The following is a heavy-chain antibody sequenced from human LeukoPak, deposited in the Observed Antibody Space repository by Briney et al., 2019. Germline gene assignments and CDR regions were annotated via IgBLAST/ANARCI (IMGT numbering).Heavy chain of an antibody. CDR1: GFTFSSYE. CDR2: ISSSGSTI. D-gene: IGHD4-17*01. J-gene: IGHJ4*02. Sequence: GGSLRLSCAASGFTFSSYEMNWVRQAPGKGLEWVSYISSSGSTIYYADSVKGRFTISRDNAKNSLYLQMSSLRAEDTAVFYCARDRPDYVEYEKTFDYWGQGTLVTVSS. V-gene: IGHV3-48*03. CDR3: ARDRPDYVEYEKTFDY.